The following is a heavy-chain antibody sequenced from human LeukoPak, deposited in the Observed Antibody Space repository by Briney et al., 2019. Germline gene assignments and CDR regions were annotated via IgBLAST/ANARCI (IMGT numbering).Heavy chain of an antibody. CDR1: GGSISSYY. D-gene: IGHD3-22*01. Sequence: SETLSLTCTVSGGSISSYYWTWIRQPPGKGLEWIGYIYYSGSPNYNPSLKGRVTTSVDTSKNQFSLRLSSVTAADTAVYYCARGYDSSGYYFDYWGQGALVTVSS. CDR3: ARGYDSSGYYFDY. J-gene: IGHJ4*02. V-gene: IGHV4-59*01. CDR2: IYYSGSP.